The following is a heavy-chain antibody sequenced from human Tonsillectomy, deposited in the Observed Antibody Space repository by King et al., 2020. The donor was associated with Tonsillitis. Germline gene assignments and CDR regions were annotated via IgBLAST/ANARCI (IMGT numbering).Heavy chain of an antibody. CDR1: GFTFGDYT. CDR3: TRVVDTAMRHIDY. Sequence: QLVQSGGGLVQPGRSLRLSCPASGFTFGDYTMSWFRQAPGKGLEWVGFIRSKAYGGTTEYAASVKGRFTISRDDSKSIAYLQMNSLKTEDTAVYYCTRVVDTAMRHIDYWGQGTLVTVSS. CDR2: IRSKAYGGTT. J-gene: IGHJ4*02. D-gene: IGHD5-18*01. V-gene: IGHV3-49*03.